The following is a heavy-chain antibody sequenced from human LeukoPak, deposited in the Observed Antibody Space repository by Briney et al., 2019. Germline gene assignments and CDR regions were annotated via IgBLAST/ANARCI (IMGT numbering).Heavy chain of an antibody. CDR1: GFTFSSNW. CDR3: ARDRGPAVMDY. CDR2: INGDGSTI. V-gene: IGHV3-74*01. Sequence: GGSLRLSCAASGFTFSSNWMHWVRQAPGKGLVWISRINGDGSTINYADSVKGRFTISRDNAKNTLYLQMNSLRAEDTAVYYCARDRGPAVMDYWGQGTLVTVSS. J-gene: IGHJ4*02. D-gene: IGHD2-2*03.